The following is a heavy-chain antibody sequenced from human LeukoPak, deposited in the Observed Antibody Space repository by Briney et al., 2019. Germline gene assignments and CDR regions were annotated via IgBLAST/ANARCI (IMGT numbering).Heavy chain of an antibody. CDR1: GFTFSQYA. CDR3: ARDSGYCTSTSCYAWLADY. D-gene: IGHD2-2*01. J-gene: IGHJ4*02. CDR2: ISYDGSNK. V-gene: IGHV3-30*04. Sequence: PGGSLRLSCAASGFTFSQYAMHWVRQAPGKGLEWVAIISYDGSNKYYADSVKGRFTISRDNSKNTLCLQMNSLRAEDTAVYYCARDSGYCTSTSCYAWLADYWGQGTPVTVSS.